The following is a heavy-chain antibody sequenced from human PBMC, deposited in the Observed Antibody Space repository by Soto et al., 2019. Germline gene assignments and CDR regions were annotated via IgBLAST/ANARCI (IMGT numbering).Heavy chain of an antibody. J-gene: IGHJ3*02. CDR2: INGVNGDT. CDR1: GYILTTYA. CDR3: ARENQTPGRAFDI. V-gene: IGHV1-3*01. Sequence: QVHLVQSGPEVKETGASVKVSCQASGYILTTYALHWVRQAPGQRLEWMGWINGVNGDTKYSQKFQGRLTITRDTSANDAYMELSSLQSEDTAVFYCARENQTPGRAFDIWGQGTLVTVSS.